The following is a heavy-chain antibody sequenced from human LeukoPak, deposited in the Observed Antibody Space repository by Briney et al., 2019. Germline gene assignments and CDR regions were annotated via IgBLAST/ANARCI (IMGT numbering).Heavy chain of an antibody. CDR1: GGSISSYY. CDR2: IYYSGST. CDR3: ARQVAGIGLYYFDY. D-gene: IGHD6-19*01. Sequence: ASETLSLTCTVSGGSISSYYWSWIRQPPGKGLEWIGYIYYSGSTNYNPSLKSRVTISIDTSKNQFSLKLTSVTAADTAVYYCARQVAGIGLYYFDYWGQGTLVTVSS. J-gene: IGHJ4*02. V-gene: IGHV4-59*08.